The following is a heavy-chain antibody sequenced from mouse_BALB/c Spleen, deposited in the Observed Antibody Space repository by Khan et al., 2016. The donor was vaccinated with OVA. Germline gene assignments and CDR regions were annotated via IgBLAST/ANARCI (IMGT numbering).Heavy chain of an antibody. Sequence: QVQLQQSGAELVRPGVSVKISCKASGYTFTDYAMHWVKQRHAKSLEWIGVISTNYGDADYNQKFQGKASMTVDRSSSTVYMELARLTSDGSAIYYCVRGGKFAYWGQGTLLTVSA. CDR2: ISTNYGDA. J-gene: IGHJ3*01. V-gene: IGHV1S137*01. D-gene: IGHD1-1*02. CDR3: VRGGKFAY. CDR1: GYTFTDYA.